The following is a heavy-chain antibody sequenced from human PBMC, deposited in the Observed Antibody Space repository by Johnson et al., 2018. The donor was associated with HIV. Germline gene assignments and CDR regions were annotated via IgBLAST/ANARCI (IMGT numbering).Heavy chain of an antibody. CDR1: GFTFSSYA. CDR2: ISYDASNK. Sequence: QVQLVESGGGVVQPGRSLRLSCAASGFTFSSYAMHWVRQAPGKGLEWVAVISYDASNKYYADSVKGRFTISRDNSKNTLYLQMNSLRTEDTAVYYCASDSSGYDERGEKDAFDIWGQGTMVTVSS. CDR3: ASDSSGYDERGEKDAFDI. J-gene: IGHJ3*02. V-gene: IGHV3-30*04. D-gene: IGHD3-22*01.